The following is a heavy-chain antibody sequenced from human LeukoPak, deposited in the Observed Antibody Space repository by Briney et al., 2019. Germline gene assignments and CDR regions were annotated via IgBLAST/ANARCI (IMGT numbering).Heavy chain of an antibody. Sequence: QSGGSLRLSCAASGFTLSSYAMTWVRQAPGKGLEWVSAISDSGRSTYYADSVKGRFTISRDISRSTLYLQMNSLRAEDTAVYYCANGNRCTSPNCLGYYYFYMDVWGKGTTVTVSS. D-gene: IGHD2-8*01. CDR3: ANGNRCTSPNCLGYYYFYMDV. CDR2: ISDSGRST. V-gene: IGHV3-23*01. CDR1: GFTLSSYA. J-gene: IGHJ6*03.